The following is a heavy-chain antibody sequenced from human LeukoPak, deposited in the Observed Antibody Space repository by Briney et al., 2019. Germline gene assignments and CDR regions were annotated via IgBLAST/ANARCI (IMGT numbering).Heavy chain of an antibody. D-gene: IGHD4-17*01. V-gene: IGHV3-66*01. CDR2: LYSGGST. Sequence: GGSLRLSCAASGFTVSSNYMSWVRQAPGKGLEWVSVLYSGGSTYYADSVKGGFTISRDNSKNTLYLQMNSLRAEDTAVYYCARDNDYGGYYFDYWGQGTLVTVSS. CDR1: GFTVSSNY. J-gene: IGHJ4*02. CDR3: ARDNDYGGYYFDY.